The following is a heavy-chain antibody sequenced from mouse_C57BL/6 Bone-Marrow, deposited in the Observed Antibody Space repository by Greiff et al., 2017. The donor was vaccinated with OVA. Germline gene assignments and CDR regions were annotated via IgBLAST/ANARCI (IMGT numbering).Heavy chain of an antibody. CDR3: ARDGYDWYFDV. D-gene: IGHD2-12*01. V-gene: IGHV7-1*01. Sequence: EVKLVDSGGGLVQSGRSLRLSCAPSGFTFRDFYMEWVRQAPGKGLEWIAASRNKANDYTTEYSASVKGRFIVSRDTSQSILYLQMNALRAEDTAIYYCARDGYDWYFDVWGTGTTVTVSS. CDR2: SRNKANDYTT. CDR1: GFTFRDFY. J-gene: IGHJ1*03.